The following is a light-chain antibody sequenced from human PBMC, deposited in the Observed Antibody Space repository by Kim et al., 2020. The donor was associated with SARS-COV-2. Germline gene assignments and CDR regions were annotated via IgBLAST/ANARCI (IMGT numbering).Light chain of an antibody. J-gene: IGKJ4*01. Sequence: DIQKTQSPSSLSASVGDRVTITCRASQSISSYLNWYQQKPGKAPKLLIYAASSLQSGVPSRFSGSGSGTDFTLTISSLQPEDFATYYCQQSYSTPFNFGGGTKGDIK. CDR1: QSISSY. CDR3: QQSYSTPFN. V-gene: IGKV1-39*01. CDR2: AAS.